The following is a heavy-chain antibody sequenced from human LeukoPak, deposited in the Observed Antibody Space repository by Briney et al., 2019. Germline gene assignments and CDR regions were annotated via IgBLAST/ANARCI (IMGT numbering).Heavy chain of an antibody. CDR2: VNWNGGST. CDR3: ATQGMAAAGGAFDI. V-gene: IGHV3-20*04. D-gene: IGHD6-13*01. CDR1: GFTFDDYA. Sequence: GGSLRLSCAASGFTFDDYAMGWVRQAPGKGLEWGSGVNWNGGSTGYADSVKGRFTISRDNAKNSLYLQMNSLRAEDTALYYCATQGMAAAGGAFDIWGQGTMVTVSS. J-gene: IGHJ3*02.